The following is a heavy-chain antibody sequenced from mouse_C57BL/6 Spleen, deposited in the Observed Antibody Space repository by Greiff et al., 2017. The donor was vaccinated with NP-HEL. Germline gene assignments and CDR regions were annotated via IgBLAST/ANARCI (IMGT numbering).Heavy chain of an antibody. V-gene: IGHV1-19*01. Sequence: VQLKQSGPVLVKPGASVKMSCKASGYTFTDYYMNWVKQSHGKSLEWIGVINPYNGGTSYKQKFKGKATLTVDKSSSTAYMELNSLTSEDSAVYYCASDYGSSYVAYWGQGTLVTVSA. CDR3: ASDYGSSYVAY. CDR2: INPYNGGT. J-gene: IGHJ3*01. CDR1: GYTFTDYY. D-gene: IGHD1-1*01.